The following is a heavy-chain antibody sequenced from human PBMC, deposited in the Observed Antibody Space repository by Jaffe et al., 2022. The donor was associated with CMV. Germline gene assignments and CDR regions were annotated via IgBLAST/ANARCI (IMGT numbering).Heavy chain of an antibody. D-gene: IGHD6-6*01. Sequence: QVQLVESGGGVVQPGRSLRLSCAASGFTFSSYGMHWVRQAPGKGLEWVAVIWYDGSNKYYADSVKGRFTISRDNSKNTLYLQMNSLRAEDTAVYYCARDTIGRYSSSSGFVDYWGQGTLVTVSS. J-gene: IGHJ4*02. CDR3: ARDTIGRYSSSSGFVDY. V-gene: IGHV3-33*08. CDR2: IWYDGSNK. CDR1: GFTFSSYG.